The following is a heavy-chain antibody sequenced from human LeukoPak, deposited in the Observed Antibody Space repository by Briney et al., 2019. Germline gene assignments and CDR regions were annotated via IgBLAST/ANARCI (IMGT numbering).Heavy chain of an antibody. V-gene: IGHV1-8*01. CDR2: MNPNSGNT. CDR3: ARGGGERHYYYYYGMDV. Sequence: ASVKVSCKHSGYTFTSYIINWVRDTTEQGLEWVCRMNPNSGNTGYAQKVQGRVTMTRNTSISTAYMELSSLRSEDTAVYYCARGGGERHYYYYYGMDVWGQGTTVTVSS. CDR1: GYTFTSYI. D-gene: IGHD5-24*01. J-gene: IGHJ6*02.